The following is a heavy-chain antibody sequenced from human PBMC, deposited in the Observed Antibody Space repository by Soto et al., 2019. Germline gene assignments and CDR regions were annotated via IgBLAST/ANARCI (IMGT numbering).Heavy chain of an antibody. Sequence: SETLSLTCAVYGGSFSGYYWSWIRRPPGKGLEWIGEINHSGSTNYNPSLKSRVTISVDTSKNQFSLKLSSVTAADTAVYYCARGLRDIVVVPAAHEADAFDIWGQGTMVTVSS. J-gene: IGHJ3*02. CDR3: ARGLRDIVVVPAAHEADAFDI. D-gene: IGHD2-2*01. V-gene: IGHV4-34*01. CDR1: GGSFSGYY. CDR2: INHSGST.